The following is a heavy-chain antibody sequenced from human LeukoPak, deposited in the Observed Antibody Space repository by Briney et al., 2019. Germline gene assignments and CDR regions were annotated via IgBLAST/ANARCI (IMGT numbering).Heavy chain of an antibody. Sequence: PGGSLRLSCVASGNYWMHWVRQAPGKGLVWVSHINSDGCWTSYADSVKGRFTISKDNAKNTVYLQMNSLRAEDTAVYYCVSFYETYWGRGTLVTVSS. CDR3: VSFYETY. J-gene: IGHJ4*02. CDR1: GNYW. CDR2: INSDGCWT. D-gene: IGHD2/OR15-2a*01. V-gene: IGHV3-74*01.